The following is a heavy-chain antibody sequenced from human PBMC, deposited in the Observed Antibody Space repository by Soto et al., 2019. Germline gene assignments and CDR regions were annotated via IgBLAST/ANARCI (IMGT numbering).Heavy chain of an antibody. CDR3: ARGPPSGYGDY. V-gene: IGHV1-3*01. D-gene: IGHD3-22*01. CDR1: GYTFTSYA. Sequence: QVQLVQSGAEVKKPGASVKASCKASGYTFTSYAMHWVRQAPGQRLEWMGWINAGNGNTKYSQKFQGRVTITRDTSASTAYMELSSLRSEDTAVYYCARGPPSGYGDYWGQGTLVTVSS. J-gene: IGHJ4*02. CDR2: INAGNGNT.